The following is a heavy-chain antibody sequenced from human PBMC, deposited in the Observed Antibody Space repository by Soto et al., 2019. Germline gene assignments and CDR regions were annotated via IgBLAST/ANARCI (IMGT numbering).Heavy chain of an antibody. CDR1: GYTLTGYY. CDR3: ARDAMSVVPAATYGMDV. D-gene: IGHD2-2*01. V-gene: IGHV1-2*04. J-gene: IGHJ6*02. CDR2: INPNSGGT. Sequence: ASVNVSCKASGYTLTGYYIHWVRQAPGQGLEWMGWINPNSGGTNYAQKFQGWVTMTRDTSISTAYMELSRLRSDDTAVYYCARDAMSVVPAATYGMDVWGQGTTVTVSS.